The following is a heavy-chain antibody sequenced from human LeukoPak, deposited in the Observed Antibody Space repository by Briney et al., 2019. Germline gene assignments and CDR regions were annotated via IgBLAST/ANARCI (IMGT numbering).Heavy chain of an antibody. CDR1: GGSISSYY. Sequence: SETLSLTCTVSGGSISSYYWSWIRQPPGKGLEWIGYIYYSGSTNYNPSLKSRVTISVDTSKNQFSLKLSSVTAADTAVCYCARVDYDILTGPFYYFDYWGQGTLVTVSS. CDR3: ARVDYDILTGPFYYFDY. J-gene: IGHJ4*02. D-gene: IGHD3-9*01. V-gene: IGHV4-59*01. CDR2: IYYSGST.